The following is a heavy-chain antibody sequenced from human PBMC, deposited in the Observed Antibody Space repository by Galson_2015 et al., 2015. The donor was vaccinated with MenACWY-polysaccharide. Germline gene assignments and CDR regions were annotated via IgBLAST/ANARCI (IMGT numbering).Heavy chain of an antibody. V-gene: IGHV3-23*01. J-gene: IGHJ4*02. D-gene: IGHD2-21*01. CDR3: AREGFCGGGSCFFYDC. Sequence: SLRLSCAASGFTFSNHVMAWVRQAPGEGLEWVSAITTGGTTFYATSVKGRLTISRDNSKNLLYLQMNSLRDEDTAVYYCAREGFCGGGSCFFYDCWGQGMLVTVSS. CDR2: ITTGGTT. CDR1: GFTFSNHV.